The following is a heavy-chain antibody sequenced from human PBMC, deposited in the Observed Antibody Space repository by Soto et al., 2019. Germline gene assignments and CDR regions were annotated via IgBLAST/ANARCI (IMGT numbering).Heavy chain of an antibody. J-gene: IGHJ6*02. CDR1: GYTFTSFH. V-gene: IGHV1-46*01. CDR3: AREALHYYNGMDV. CDR2: INPTTNRA. Sequence: QVQLVQSGAEVKKPGASGKVSCKTSGYTFTSFHMHWVRQAPGQGLEWLGVINPTTNRATYSQNFQGRVTMTRDTFTSTVYMELNSLRSEDTAVYYCAREALHYYNGMDVWGQGTPVTVSS.